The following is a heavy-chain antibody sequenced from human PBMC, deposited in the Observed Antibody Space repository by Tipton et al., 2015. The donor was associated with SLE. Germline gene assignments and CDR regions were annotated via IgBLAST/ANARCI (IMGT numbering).Heavy chain of an antibody. CDR2: ISSTSNHT. J-gene: IGHJ3*02. Sequence: SLRLSCAASGFKFSDYYTTWIRQAPGKGLEWISYISSTSNHTNYADSVKGRFTISRDNAQNSLFLQMNSLRAEDMALYYCAKASEPDYYDSSGYYGAFDIWGQGTMVTVSS. CDR1: GFKFSDYY. CDR3: AKASEPDYYDSSGYYGAFDI. V-gene: IGHV3-11*05. D-gene: IGHD3-22*01.